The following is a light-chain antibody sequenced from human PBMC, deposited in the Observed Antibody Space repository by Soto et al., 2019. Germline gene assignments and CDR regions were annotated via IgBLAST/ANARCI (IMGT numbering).Light chain of an antibody. Sequence: EIVLTQSPATLSLSPGETATLSCRASQSVRNYLAWYQQKPGQAPRLLIYDASNRATGIPARFSGTGSETDFTLTISSLEPEDFAIYYCQQRSKMPLTFGHVTKVDLK. CDR3: QQRSKMPLT. CDR1: QSVRNY. V-gene: IGKV3-11*01. CDR2: DAS. J-gene: IGKJ1*01.